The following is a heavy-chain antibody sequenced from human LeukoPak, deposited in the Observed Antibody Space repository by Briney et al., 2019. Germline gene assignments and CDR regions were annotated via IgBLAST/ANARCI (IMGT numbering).Heavy chain of an antibody. CDR2: IWYDGSNK. CDR1: GFTFSTYG. Sequence: GGSLRLSCAASGFTFSTYGMHWVRQAPGKGLEWVAVIWYDGSNKYYADSVRGRFTISRDDSKNTLYLQMNSLRAEDTAVYYCAKGGSYDWFDPWGQGTLVTVSS. V-gene: IGHV3-33*06. D-gene: IGHD1-26*01. J-gene: IGHJ5*02. CDR3: AKGGSYDWFDP.